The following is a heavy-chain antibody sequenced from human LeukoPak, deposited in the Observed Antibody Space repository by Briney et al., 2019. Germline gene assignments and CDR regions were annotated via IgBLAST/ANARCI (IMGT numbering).Heavy chain of an antibody. CDR2: MNPNSGNT. J-gene: IGHJ5*02. Sequence: ASVKVSCKASGYTFTSYDINWVRQATGQGLEWMGWMNPNSGNTGYAQKFQGRVTMTRNTSISTAYMELSSLRSEDTAVYYCARGLEYCNSTSCYHSDWFDPWGQGTLVTVSS. CDR1: GYTFTSYD. CDR3: ARGLEYCNSTSCYHSDWFDP. V-gene: IGHV1-8*01. D-gene: IGHD2-2*01.